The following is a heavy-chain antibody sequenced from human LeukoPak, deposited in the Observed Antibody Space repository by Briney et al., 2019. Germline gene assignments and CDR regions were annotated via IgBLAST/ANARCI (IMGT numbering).Heavy chain of an antibody. Sequence: ASETLSLTCTVSGGSISSYYRSWIRQPPGKGLEWIGYIYYSGSTNYNPSLKSRVTISVDTSKNQFSLKLSSVTAADTAVYYCARDRRSGYYNDYYYYYGMDVWGQGTTVTVSS. CDR1: GGSISSYY. CDR2: IYYSGST. J-gene: IGHJ6*02. CDR3: ARDRRSGYYNDYYYYYGMDV. V-gene: IGHV4-59*01. D-gene: IGHD3-3*01.